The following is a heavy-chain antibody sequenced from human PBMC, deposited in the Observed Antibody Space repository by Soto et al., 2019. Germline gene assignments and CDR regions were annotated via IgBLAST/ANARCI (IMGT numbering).Heavy chain of an antibody. CDR3: ARHNPDSTGYYPFDY. D-gene: IGHD3-22*01. CDR2: IYPDDSDT. CDR1: GYNFTNYW. Sequence: EVQLVQSGAEVKKPGESLQISCRGSGYNFTNYWIGWVRQMPGKGLEWMGVIYPDDSDTGYSPSFQGQVTISADKSINTAYLQWTSLKASDTAMYYCARHNPDSTGYYPFDYWGQGTLVTVSS. J-gene: IGHJ4*02. V-gene: IGHV5-51*01.